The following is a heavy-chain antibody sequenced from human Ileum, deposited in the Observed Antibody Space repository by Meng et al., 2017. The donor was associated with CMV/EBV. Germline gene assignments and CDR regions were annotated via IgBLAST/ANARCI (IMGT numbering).Heavy chain of an antibody. V-gene: IGHV4-30-4*08. D-gene: IGHD6-13*01. CDR2: IYYSGST. J-gene: IGHJ5*02. CDR1: GSISSGDYY. Sequence: GSISSGDYYWSWIRQPPGKGLEWIGYIYYSGSTYYTPSLKSRVTISVDTSKNQFSLKLSSVTAADTAVYYCARGRNKQTQTSNWFDPWGQGTLVTVSS. CDR3: ARGRNKQTQTSNWFDP.